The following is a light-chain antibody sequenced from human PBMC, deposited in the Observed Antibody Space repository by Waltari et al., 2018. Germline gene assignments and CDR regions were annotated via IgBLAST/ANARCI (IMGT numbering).Light chain of an antibody. Sequence: TCRESQTIRNDLNWYQQRPGKDPKRPISAASSLQSGVPSRFSGSGSGTDFALTISSLQPEDFASYHCQETYTTLFTFGPGTKVEIK. V-gene: IGKV1-39*01. J-gene: IGKJ3*01. CDR2: AAS. CDR1: QTIRND. CDR3: QETYTTLFT.